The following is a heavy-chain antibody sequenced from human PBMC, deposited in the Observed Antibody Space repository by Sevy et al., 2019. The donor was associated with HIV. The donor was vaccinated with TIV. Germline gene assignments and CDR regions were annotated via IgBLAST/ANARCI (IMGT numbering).Heavy chain of an antibody. CDR1: GFTFSSYE. CDR2: ISNSGITK. J-gene: IGHJ4*02. D-gene: IGHD4-17*01. V-gene: IGHV3-48*03. CDR3: ARDLPPSATTVAHFDC. Sequence: GGSLRLSCAASGFTFSSYEMNWVRQAPGKGLEWVSYISNSGITKYYSDSVKGRFTISRDNARNSLYLQMHSLRAEDTAVYYCARDLPPSATTVAHFDCWGQGTLVTVSS.